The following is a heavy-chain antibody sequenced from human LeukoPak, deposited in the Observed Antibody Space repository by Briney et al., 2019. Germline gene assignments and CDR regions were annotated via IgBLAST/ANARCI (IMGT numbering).Heavy chain of an antibody. CDR3: AKENPSSGWDFDY. J-gene: IGHJ4*02. Sequence: TGGSLRLSCAASGFTFSSYAMSWVRQAPGKGLEWVSGISGSGGSTYYADSVKGRFTISRDNSKSTLYLQMNSLRADDTAVYCCAKENPSSGWDFDYWGQGTLVTVSS. D-gene: IGHD6-19*01. CDR1: GFTFSSYA. CDR2: ISGSGGST. V-gene: IGHV3-23*01.